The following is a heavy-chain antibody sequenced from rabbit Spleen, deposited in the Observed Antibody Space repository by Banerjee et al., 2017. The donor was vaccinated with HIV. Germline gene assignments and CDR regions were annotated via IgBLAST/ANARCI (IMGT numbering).Heavy chain of an antibody. V-gene: IGHV1S40*01. Sequence: QSLEESGGDLVKPGASLTLTCTASGFSFSSTYYMCWVRQAPGKGLEWIACINAGSGTTYASWAKGRFTISKTSSTTVTLQMTSLTAADTATYFCARGASITALYFNLWGPGTLVTVS. J-gene: IGHJ4*01. CDR2: INAGSGTT. CDR1: GFSFSSTYY. D-gene: IGHD1-1*01. CDR3: ARGASITALYFNL.